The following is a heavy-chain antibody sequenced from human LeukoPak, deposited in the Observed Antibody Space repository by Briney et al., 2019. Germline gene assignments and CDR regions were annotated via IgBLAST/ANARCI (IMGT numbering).Heavy chain of an antibody. V-gene: IGHV4-59*01. CDR2: ISYRGNT. CDR3: ARESSSVAAFDV. D-gene: IGHD6-19*01. Sequence: SETLSLTCTVSGGSITNYYWTWIRQPPGKGLERIGYISYRGNTNYNPSLKSRVTISLDGSKNQFSLNLSSVTAADTAVYYCARESSSVAAFDVWGQGTMVTVSS. CDR1: GGSITNYY. J-gene: IGHJ3*01.